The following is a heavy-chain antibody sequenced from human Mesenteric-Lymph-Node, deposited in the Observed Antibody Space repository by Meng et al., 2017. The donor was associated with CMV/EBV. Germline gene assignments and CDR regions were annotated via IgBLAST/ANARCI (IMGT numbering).Heavy chain of an antibody. V-gene: IGHV3-30*02. CDR1: GFTFSNYG. D-gene: IGHD2/OR15-2a*01. CDR2: IRYDGNNK. CDR3: ARWGNDYFLAY. Sequence: GGSLRLSCAASGFTFSNYGMHWVRQAPGKGLEWVAFIRYDGNNKDYVDSVKGRFAISRDNSKHTLYLQMNSLRPEDTAVYYCARWGNDYFLAYWGQGTLVTVSS. J-gene: IGHJ4*02.